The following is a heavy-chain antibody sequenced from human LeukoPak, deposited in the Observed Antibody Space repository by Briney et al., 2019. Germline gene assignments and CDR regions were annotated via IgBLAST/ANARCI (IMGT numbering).Heavy chain of an antibody. J-gene: IGHJ4*02. Sequence: ASVKVSXKVSGYTLTELSMHWVRQAPGKGLEWMGGFDPEDGETIYAQKFQGRVTMTEDTSTDTAYMELSSLRSEDTAVYYCARLNLDSGGSWYYFDYWGQGTLVTVSS. CDR1: GYTLTELS. CDR3: ARLNLDSGGSWYYFDY. CDR2: FDPEDGET. D-gene: IGHD2-15*01. V-gene: IGHV1-24*01.